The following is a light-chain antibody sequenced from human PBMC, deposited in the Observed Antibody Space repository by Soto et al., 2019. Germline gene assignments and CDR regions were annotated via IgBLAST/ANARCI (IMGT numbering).Light chain of an antibody. CDR1: QSLRQRNGKNC. CDR2: MGS. Sequence: DLVMTQSPLSLPVTPGEPASISCRSSQSLRQRNGKNCLEWYLQKPGQSTQLLIYMGSNRASGVPDRFSGSGSGADFTLKLSRVEAEDVGVYYCMQSLQAPLTCGQGTKVEIK. J-gene: IGKJ1*01. V-gene: IGKV2-28*01. CDR3: MQSLQAPLT.